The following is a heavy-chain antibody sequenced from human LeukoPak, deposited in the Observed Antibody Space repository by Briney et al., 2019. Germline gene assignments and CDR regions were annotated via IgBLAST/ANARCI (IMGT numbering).Heavy chain of an antibody. J-gene: IGHJ3*02. CDR3: ARDSHRGCAFDI. V-gene: IGHV1-2*02. D-gene: IGHD1-14*01. CDR2: INPNSGGT. Sequence: ASVKVSCKASGYTFTGYYMHWVRQAPGQGLEWMGWINPNSGGTNYAQKFQGRVTMTRDTSISTAYMELSRLRSDDTAVYYCARDSHRGCAFDIWGQGTMVTVSS. CDR1: GYTFTGYY.